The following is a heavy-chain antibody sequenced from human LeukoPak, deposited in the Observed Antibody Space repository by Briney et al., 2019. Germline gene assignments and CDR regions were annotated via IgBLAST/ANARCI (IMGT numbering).Heavy chain of an antibody. D-gene: IGHD3-22*01. J-gene: IGHJ6*03. V-gene: IGHV4-4*02. CDR2: IMHSGST. CDR3: ARGFRQGTSGYFGYYYYMDV. Sequence: SGTLSLTCAVSGGSISSTNWWSWVRQPPGKGLEWIGEIMHSGSTNYNPSLKGRVTISVDTSKNQFSLKLTSVTAADTAEYYCARGFRQGTSGYFGYYYYMDVWGTGPTVTVSS. CDR1: GGSISSTNW.